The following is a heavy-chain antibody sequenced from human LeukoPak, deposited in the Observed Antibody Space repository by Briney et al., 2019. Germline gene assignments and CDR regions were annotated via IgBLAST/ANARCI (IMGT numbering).Heavy chain of an antibody. V-gene: IGHV4-39*01. J-gene: IGHJ4*02. CDR2: IYYSGST. Sequence: SETLSLTCTVSGGSISSSSYYWGWIRQPPGKGLGWIGSIYYSGSTYYNPSLKSRVTISVDTSKNQFSLKLSSVTAADTAVYYCARLAGGSLDYWGQGTLVTVSS. CDR1: GGSISSSSYY. CDR3: ARLAGGSLDY. D-gene: IGHD1-26*01.